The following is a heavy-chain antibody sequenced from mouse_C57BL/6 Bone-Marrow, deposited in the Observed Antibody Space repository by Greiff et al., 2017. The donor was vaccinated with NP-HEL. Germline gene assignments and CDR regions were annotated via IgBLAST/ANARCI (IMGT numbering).Heavy chain of an antibody. CDR1: GYTFTSYW. V-gene: IGHV1-50*01. D-gene: IGHD1-1*01. CDR3: ASSLLYCDSSYNYGY. CDR2: IDPSDSYT. J-gene: IGHJ2*01. Sequence: QVHVKQPGAELVKPGASVKLSCKASGYTFTSYWMQWVKQRPGQGLEWIGEIDPSDSYTNYNQKFKGKATLTVDTSSSTAYMQLSSLTSEDSAVYYCASSLLYCDSSYNYGYWGQGTTLTVSS.